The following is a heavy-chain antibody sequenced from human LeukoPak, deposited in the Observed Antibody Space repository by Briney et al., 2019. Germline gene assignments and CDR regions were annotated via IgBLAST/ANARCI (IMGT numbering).Heavy chain of an antibody. J-gene: IGHJ4*02. CDR3: ARQVGDFGFDC. V-gene: IGHV5-51*01. Sequence: GESLQISCQGSGYSFTCYWIAWVRQMPGKGLEWMGIIYPGDSETRYSPSFQGQVTISADKSISTAYLQWSSLKASDTAMYYCARQVGDFGFDCWGQGTLVTVSS. D-gene: IGHD2-21*02. CDR1: GYSFTCYW. CDR2: IYPGDSET.